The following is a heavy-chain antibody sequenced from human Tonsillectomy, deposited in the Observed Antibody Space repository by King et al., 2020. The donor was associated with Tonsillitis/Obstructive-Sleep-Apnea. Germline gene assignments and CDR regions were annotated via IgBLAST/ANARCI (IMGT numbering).Heavy chain of an antibody. V-gene: IGHV3-53*01. CDR2: IYSGGST. CDR3: ALSTVTTAWFDY. CDR1: GFTVSSNY. Sequence: VQLVESGGGLIQPGGSLRLSCAASGFTVSSNYMSWVRQAPGKGLEWVSVIYSGGSTYYADSVKGRFTISRDNPKNTLYLQMNSLRAEDTAVYYCALSTVTTAWFDYWGQGTLVTVSS. J-gene: IGHJ4*02. D-gene: IGHD4-17*01.